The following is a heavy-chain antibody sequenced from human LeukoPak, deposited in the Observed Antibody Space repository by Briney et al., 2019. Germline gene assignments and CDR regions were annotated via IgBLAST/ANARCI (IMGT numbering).Heavy chain of an antibody. J-gene: IGHJ6*03. V-gene: IGHV3-7*01. CDR3: ARDPLQHIVVVPAATHMDV. CDR1: GFTFSSYW. D-gene: IGHD2-2*01. Sequence: GGSLRLSCAASGFTFSSYWMSWVRQAPGKGLEWVANIKQDGSEKYYVDSVEGRFTISRDNAKNSLYLQMNSLRAEDTAVYYCARDPLQHIVVVPAATHMDVWGKGTTVTVSS. CDR2: IKQDGSEK.